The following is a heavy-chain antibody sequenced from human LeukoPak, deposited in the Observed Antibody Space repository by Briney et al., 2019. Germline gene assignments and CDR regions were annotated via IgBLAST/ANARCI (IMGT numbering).Heavy chain of an antibody. CDR2: IKQDGSEK. Sequence: GGSLRLSCAASGITLSVYWMSWVRQAPGKGLEWVANIKQDGSEKYYRDSVQGRFTISRDNAKNSLYLKMNSLRAEVTAVYYCARSGSGYFDYWGQGSLVTVSS. CDR3: ARSGSGYFDY. V-gene: IGHV3-7*01. CDR1: GITLSVYW. J-gene: IGHJ4*02.